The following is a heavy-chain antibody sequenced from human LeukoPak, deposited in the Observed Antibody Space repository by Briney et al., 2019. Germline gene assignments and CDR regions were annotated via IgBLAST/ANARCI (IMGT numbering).Heavy chain of an antibody. CDR1: GFTFSSYG. D-gene: IGHD3-16*02. V-gene: IGHV3-33*01. CDR3: ARVNTGNAFGGVIASFDY. Sequence: PGGSLRLSRAASGFTFSSYGMHWVRQAPGKGLEWVAVIWYDGSHKYYADSVKGRFTISRDNSKNTLYLQMNSLRSDDTAVYYCARVNTGNAFGGVIASFDYWGQGTLVTVSS. CDR2: IWYDGSHK. J-gene: IGHJ4*02.